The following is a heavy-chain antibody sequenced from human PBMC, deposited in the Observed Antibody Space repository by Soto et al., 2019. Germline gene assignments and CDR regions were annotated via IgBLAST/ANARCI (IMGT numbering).Heavy chain of an antibody. CDR2: ISYDGSNK. D-gene: IGHD6-6*01. V-gene: IGHV3-30*18. CDR3: AKEKVSSSSQRNYFDY. Sequence: GGSLRLSCAASGFTFSSYGMHWVRQAPGKGLEWVAVISYDGSNKYYADSVKGRFTISRDNSKDTLYLQMNSLRAEDTAVYYCAKEKVSSSSQRNYFDYWGQGTLVTVSS. J-gene: IGHJ4*02. CDR1: GFTFSSYG.